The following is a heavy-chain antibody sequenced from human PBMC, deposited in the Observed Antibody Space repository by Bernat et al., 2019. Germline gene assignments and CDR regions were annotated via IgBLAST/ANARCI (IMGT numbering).Heavy chain of an antibody. D-gene: IGHD3-10*01. V-gene: IGHV1-69*02. CDR2: TIPKVGNR. J-gene: IGHJ4*02. Sequence: QVQLVQSGAEVKKPGSSVKVSCKASGGNFRASTITWVRQAPGQGLQWMGRTIPKVGNRNYAQSFQGRVTITADASSTTSYMELKNLRPEDTAIYYCATGESRFASGIEKWGKGTLGTVYS. CDR3: ATGESRFASGIEK. CDR1: GGNFRAST.